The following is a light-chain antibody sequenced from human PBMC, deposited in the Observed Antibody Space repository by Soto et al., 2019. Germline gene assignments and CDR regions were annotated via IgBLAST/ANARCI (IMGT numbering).Light chain of an antibody. J-gene: IGKJ5*01. Sequence: EIVLTQSPATLSSSPGERATLSCRASQDVTSNFAWYQLKPGQPPRLLIYDISTRATGVPARFSGSGSGTDFTLTISGLQSEDFALYFCQQYNNWPFSFGQGTRLEIK. CDR2: DIS. CDR1: QDVTSN. V-gene: IGKV3D-15*01. CDR3: QQYNNWPFS.